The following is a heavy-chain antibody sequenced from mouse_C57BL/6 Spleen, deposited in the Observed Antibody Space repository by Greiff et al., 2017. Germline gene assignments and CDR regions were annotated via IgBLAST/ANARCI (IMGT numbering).Heavy chain of an antibody. D-gene: IGHD3-1*01. Sequence: VQLQQSGAELVRPGASVKLSCTASGFNIQDDYMHWVKQRPEQGLEWIGWLDPENGDTEYASQLQGKATITADTSSNTAYLQLSSLTSEDTAVYYCTTQYFGYAMDYWGQGTSVTVSS. CDR2: LDPENGDT. CDR1: GFNIQDDY. V-gene: IGHV14-4*01. J-gene: IGHJ4*01. CDR3: TTQYFGYAMDY.